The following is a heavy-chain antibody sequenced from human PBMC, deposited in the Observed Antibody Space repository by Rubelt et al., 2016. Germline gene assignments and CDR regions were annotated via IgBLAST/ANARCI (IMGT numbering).Heavy chain of an antibody. CDR3: ARESSSGWYIDY. D-gene: IGHD6-19*01. J-gene: IGHJ4*02. V-gene: IGHV1-2*06. CDR1: GYTFTGYY. Sequence: QVQLVQSGAEVKKPGPSVKVSCKASGYTFTGYYMHWVRQAPGQGLEWVGRIHPNSGGTNYAQKFQGRVTMTRDTSITTAYRELSRLRSDDTAVFYCARESSSGWYIDYWGQGTLVTVSS. CDR2: IHPNSGGT.